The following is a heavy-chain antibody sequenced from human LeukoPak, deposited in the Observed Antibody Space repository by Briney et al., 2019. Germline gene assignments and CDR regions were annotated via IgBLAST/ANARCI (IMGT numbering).Heavy chain of an antibody. Sequence: PGGSLRLSCTASGFTFGDYAMSWVRQAPGKGLECVGFIRSKAYGGTTEYAASVKGRFTISRDDSKSIAYLQMNSLKTEDTAVYYCTRVLSYGSGSYDFDYWGQGTLVTVSS. CDR2: IRSKAYGGTT. D-gene: IGHD3-10*01. CDR1: GFTFGDYA. J-gene: IGHJ4*02. CDR3: TRVLSYGSGSYDFDY. V-gene: IGHV3-49*04.